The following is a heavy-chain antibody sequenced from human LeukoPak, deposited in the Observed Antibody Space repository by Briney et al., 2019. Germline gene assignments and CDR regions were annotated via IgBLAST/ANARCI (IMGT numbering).Heavy chain of an antibody. CDR2: INQGGKKR. Sequence: GGSLRLSCVGSGFIFSDYWMSWVRQAPGKGLEWVANINQGGKKRNYVDSMKGRFIISRDDAKNSLYLQTNGLTAEDTAMYYCTRDLAAAATWGQGTLVTVSS. CDR3: TRDLAAAAT. J-gene: IGHJ5*02. V-gene: IGHV3-7*03. CDR1: GFIFSDYW. D-gene: IGHD6-13*01.